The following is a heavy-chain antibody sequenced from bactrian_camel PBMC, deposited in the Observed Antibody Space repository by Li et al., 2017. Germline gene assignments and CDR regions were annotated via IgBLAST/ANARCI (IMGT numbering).Heavy chain of an antibody. CDR3: VRDGNTYSDNWYGNY. V-gene: IGHV3S36*01. Sequence: VQLVESGGGLVQPGGSLRLACVTSGFTFDNYAMGWVRQAPGKGVEWVSTVNSRGGSTAYTDSVKGRFTISRDNAKNTVYLQMNSLKPEDTAVYYCVRDGNTYSDNWYGNYWDQGTQVTVS. J-gene: IGHJ4*01. D-gene: IGHD6*01. CDR1: GFTFDNYA. CDR2: VNSRGGST.